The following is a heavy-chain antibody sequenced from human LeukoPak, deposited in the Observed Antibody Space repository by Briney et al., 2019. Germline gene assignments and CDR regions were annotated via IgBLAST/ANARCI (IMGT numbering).Heavy chain of an antibody. V-gene: IGHV2-5*02. CDR2: IYWDDDK. J-gene: IGHJ4*02. D-gene: IGHD1-26*01. Sequence: ASGPTLVKPTQTLTLTCTFSGFSLSTSGVGVGWIRQPPGKALEWLALIYWDDDKRYSPSLKSRLTITKDTSKNQAVLTMTNMDPVDTATYYCAHRLSGSYHGEWGRWGQGTLVTVSS. CDR3: AHRLSGSYHGEWGR. CDR1: GFSLSTSGVG.